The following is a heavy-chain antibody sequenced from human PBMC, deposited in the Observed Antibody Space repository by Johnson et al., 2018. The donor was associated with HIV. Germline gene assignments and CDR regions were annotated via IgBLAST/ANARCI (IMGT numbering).Heavy chain of an antibody. CDR3: ARESPGYAFDI. V-gene: IGHV3-74*01. CDR1: GFAFRTHW. J-gene: IGHJ3*02. D-gene: IGHD1-1*01. CDR2: IYNDGSRT. Sequence: VESGGGLVQPGGSLRLSCAASGFAFRTHWMVWVRQVPGKGPVWVARIYNDGSRTSYADSVKGRFTISRDNAKNTVDLQMNSLRVEDTAVYYCARESPGYAFDIWGQGTMVTVSS.